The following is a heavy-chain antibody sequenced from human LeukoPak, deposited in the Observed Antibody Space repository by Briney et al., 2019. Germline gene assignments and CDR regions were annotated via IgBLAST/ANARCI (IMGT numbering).Heavy chain of an antibody. CDR1: GFTLSSHS. J-gene: IGHJ4*02. Sequence: PGGSLRLSCAASGFTLSSHSMNWVRQAPGKGLEWVSSISSSSSYIYYADSVKGRFTVSRDNAKNSLYLQMNSLRAEDTAVYYCAKDPRDHSYGWSWRYFDYWGQGTLVTVSS. CDR3: AKDPRDHSYGWSWRYFDY. V-gene: IGHV3-21*01. CDR2: ISSSSSYI. D-gene: IGHD5-18*01.